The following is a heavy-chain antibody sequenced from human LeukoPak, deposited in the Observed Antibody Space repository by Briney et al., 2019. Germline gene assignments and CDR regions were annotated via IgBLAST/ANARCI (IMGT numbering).Heavy chain of an antibody. Sequence: ASVKVSCKASGYTFTSYDINWVRQATGQGLEWMGWMNPNSGNTGYAQKFQGRVTMTRNTSISTAYMELSSLRSEDTAVYYCARVSKISHYDFWSGYRPSKYYFDYWGQGTLVTVSS. D-gene: IGHD3-3*01. CDR1: GYTFTSYD. J-gene: IGHJ4*02. CDR2: MNPNSGNT. CDR3: ARVSKISHYDFWSGYRPSKYYFDY. V-gene: IGHV1-8*01.